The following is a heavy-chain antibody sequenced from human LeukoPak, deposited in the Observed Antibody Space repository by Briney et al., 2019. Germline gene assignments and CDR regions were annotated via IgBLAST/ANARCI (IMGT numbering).Heavy chain of an antibody. D-gene: IGHD4-17*01. V-gene: IGHV1-18*01. CDR3: ARTITVTTSGYYYGMDV. Sequence: ASVKVSCKASGYTFTSYGISWVRQAPGQGLEWMGWISAYNGNTNYAQKLQGRVTMTTDTSTSTAYMELRSLRSDDTAVYYRARTITVTTSGYYYGMDVWGQGTTVTVSS. J-gene: IGHJ6*02. CDR1: GYTFTSYG. CDR2: ISAYNGNT.